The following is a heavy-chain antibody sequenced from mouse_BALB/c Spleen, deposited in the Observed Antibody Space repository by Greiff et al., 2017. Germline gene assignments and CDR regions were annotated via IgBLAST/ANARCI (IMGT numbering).Heavy chain of an antibody. J-gene: IGHJ2*01. CDR2: ISSGGGT. Sequence: EVQLVESGGGLVKPGGSLKLSCAASGFTFSSYAMSWVRQTPEKRLEWVASISSGGGTYNSDSVKGRFTISRANTRNILYLQMSSLMSEDTAMCYCASYYGSSDFDYWGQGTTLTVSS. CDR1: GFTFSSYA. D-gene: IGHD1-1*01. V-gene: IGHV5-6-5*01. CDR3: ASYYGSSDFDY.